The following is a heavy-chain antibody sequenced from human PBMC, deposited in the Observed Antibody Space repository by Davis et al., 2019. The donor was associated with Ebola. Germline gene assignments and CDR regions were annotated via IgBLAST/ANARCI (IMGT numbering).Heavy chain of an antibody. J-gene: IGHJ4*02. CDR3: AREGYSGYDSHFDY. Sequence: SVKVSCKASGYTFTSYGISWVRQAPGQGLEWMGRIIPILGIANYAQKFQGRVTITADKSTSTAYMELSSLRSEDTAVYYCAREGYSGYDSHFDYWGQGTLVTVSS. CDR1: GYTFTSYG. D-gene: IGHD5-12*01. CDR2: IIPILGIA. V-gene: IGHV1-69*04.